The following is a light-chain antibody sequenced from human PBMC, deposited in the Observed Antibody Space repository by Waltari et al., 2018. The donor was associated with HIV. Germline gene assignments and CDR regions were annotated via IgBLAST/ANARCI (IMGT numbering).Light chain of an antibody. Sequence: SSELTQDPAVSVAFGQTVRITCQGDSLRGYYAPWYQQKPGQAPVLVIFDKNIRPSRIPERFSDARSGNTAHWTIAGTQAEDESDYYCSSRASGGNHVVFGGGTKLTGL. J-gene: IGLJ2*01. CDR1: SLRGYY. V-gene: IGLV3-19*01. CDR2: DKN. CDR3: SSRASGGNHVV.